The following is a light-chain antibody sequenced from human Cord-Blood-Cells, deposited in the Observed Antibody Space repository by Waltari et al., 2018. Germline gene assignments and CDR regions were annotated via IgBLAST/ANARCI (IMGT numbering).Light chain of an antibody. CDR2: AAS. CDR3: QKYNSAPRT. Sequence: QMNQAPSSLSSSVRDRVTITCRASQGISNYLAWYQQKPGKVPKLLIYAASTLQSGVPSRFSGSGSGTDFTLTISSLQPEDVATYYCQKYNSAPRTFGQGTKVEIK. J-gene: IGKJ1*01. V-gene: IGKV1-27*01. CDR1: QGISNY.